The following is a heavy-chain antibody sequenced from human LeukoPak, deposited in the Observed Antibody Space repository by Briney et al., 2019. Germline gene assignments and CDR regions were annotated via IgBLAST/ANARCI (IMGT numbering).Heavy chain of an antibody. CDR3: ARDRVQGLAARRKTTGYGMDV. CDR1: GGSISSYY. J-gene: IGHJ6*04. Sequence: SETLSLTCTVSGGSISSYYWSWVRQPPGKGLEWIGYIYYSGSTNYNPSLKRRVTISVDTSKNQFSLKLSSVTAADTAVYYCARDRVQGLAARRKTTGYGMDVWGKGTTVTVSS. CDR2: IYYSGST. V-gene: IGHV4-59*01. D-gene: IGHD2-15*01.